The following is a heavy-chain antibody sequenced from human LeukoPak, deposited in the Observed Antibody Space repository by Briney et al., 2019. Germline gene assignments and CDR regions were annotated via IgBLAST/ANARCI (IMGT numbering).Heavy chain of an antibody. CDR1: GFTFSSYA. CDR2: ISYDGSNK. J-gene: IGHJ4*02. CDR3: ARGVVWRSGSYYNDY. Sequence: GGSLRLSCAASGFTFSSYAMHWVRQAPGKGLEWVAVISYDGSNKYYADSVKGRFTISRDNSKNTLYLQMNSLRAEHMAVYYCARGVVWRSGSYYNDYWGQGTLVTVSS. V-gene: IGHV3-30-3*01. D-gene: IGHD3-10*01.